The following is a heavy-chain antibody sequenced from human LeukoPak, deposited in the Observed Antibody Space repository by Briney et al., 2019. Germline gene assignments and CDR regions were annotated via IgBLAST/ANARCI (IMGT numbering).Heavy chain of an antibody. Sequence: TGGSLRLSCVGTGFTFSDYQMGWIRQAPGKGLEWVSYITSSGYYTNYGDSVKGRFTMSRDNAKKSLYLQMGSLRAEDTAVYYCARVSKAANPTSDSPWFDPWGQGTLVTVSS. J-gene: IGHJ5*02. CDR3: ARVSKAANPTSDSPWFDP. CDR2: ITSSGYYT. V-gene: IGHV3-11*05. D-gene: IGHD2-15*01. CDR1: GFTFSDYQ.